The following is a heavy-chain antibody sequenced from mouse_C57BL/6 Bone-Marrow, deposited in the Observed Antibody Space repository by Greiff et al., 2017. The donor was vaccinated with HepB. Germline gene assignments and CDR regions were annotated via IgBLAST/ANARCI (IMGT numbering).Heavy chain of an antibody. V-gene: IGHV1-50*01. D-gene: IGHD1-1*01. CDR2: IDPSDSYT. CDR3: ARWGTTVVATDYYAMDY. J-gene: IGHJ4*01. CDR1: GYTFTSYW. Sequence: VQLQQPGAELVKPGASVKLSCKASGYTFTSYWMQWVKQRPGQGLEWIGEIDPSDSYTNYNQKFKGKATLTVDTSSSTAYMQLSSLTSEDSAVYYCARWGTTVVATDYYAMDYWGQGTSVTVSS.